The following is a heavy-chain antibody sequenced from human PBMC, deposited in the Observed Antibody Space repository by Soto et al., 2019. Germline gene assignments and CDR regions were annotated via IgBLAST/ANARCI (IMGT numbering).Heavy chain of an antibody. D-gene: IGHD3-3*01. CDR1: GYTFTSYY. Sequence: GASVKVSCKASGYTFTSYYMHWVRQAPGQGLEWMGIINPSGGSTSYAQKFQGRVTMTRDTSTSTVYMELSSLRSEDTAVYYCASDYDFWSGYRPDYYYYGMDVWGQGTTVTVSS. CDR3: ASDYDFWSGYRPDYYYYGMDV. J-gene: IGHJ6*02. V-gene: IGHV1-46*01. CDR2: INPSGGST.